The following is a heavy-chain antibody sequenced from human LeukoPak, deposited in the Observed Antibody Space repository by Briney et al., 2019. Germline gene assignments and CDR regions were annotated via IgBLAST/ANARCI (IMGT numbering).Heavy chain of an antibody. CDR3: VRGRGTYFGGAFDI. J-gene: IGHJ3*02. V-gene: IGHV3-30*03. D-gene: IGHD1-26*01. Sequence: GGSLRLSCAASGFTFRIYNMHWVRQAPGKGLEWVAVITYDGSNKYYSDSVRGRFTISRDNSKNTLYLQMNTLRADDTAVYYCVRGRGTYFGGAFDIWGQGTMVTVSS. CDR1: GFTFRIYN. CDR2: ITYDGSNK.